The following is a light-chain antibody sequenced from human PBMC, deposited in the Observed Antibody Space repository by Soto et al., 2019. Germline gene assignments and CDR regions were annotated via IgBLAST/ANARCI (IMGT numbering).Light chain of an antibody. CDR3: QQIHSTSSYT. CDR2: AAS. J-gene: IGKJ2*01. CDR1: QNIRNY. V-gene: IGKV1-39*01. Sequence: DIQMTQSPSSLSASVGDRVTITCRASQNIRNYLNWYQQRPGKTPNLLVYAASNLRGGVPSRFSGSGSGTVFTLTINSLQPEDFATYYCQQIHSTSSYTFGQVTRVDIK.